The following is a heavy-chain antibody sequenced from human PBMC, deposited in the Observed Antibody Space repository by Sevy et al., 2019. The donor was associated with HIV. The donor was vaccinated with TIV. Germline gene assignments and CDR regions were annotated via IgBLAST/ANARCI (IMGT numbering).Heavy chain of an antibody. CDR1: GFTFSSYW. Sequence: GGSLRLSCAASGFTFSSYWMSWVRQAPGKGLEWVANIKQDGSEKYYVDSVKGRFTISRDNAKNSLYLQMNSLRAEDMAVYYCARDLLLLWFGDRRGFDYWGQGTLVTVSS. J-gene: IGHJ4*02. CDR2: IKQDGSEK. CDR3: ARDLLLLWFGDRRGFDY. D-gene: IGHD3-10*01. V-gene: IGHV3-7*01.